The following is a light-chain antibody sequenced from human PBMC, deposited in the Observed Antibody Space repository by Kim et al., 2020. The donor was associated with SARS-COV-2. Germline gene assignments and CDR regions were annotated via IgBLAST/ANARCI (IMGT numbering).Light chain of an antibody. CDR2: QDS. J-gene: IGLJ1*01. CDR3: QAWDSSTAHYV. CDR1: KLGDKY. V-gene: IGLV3-1*01. Sequence: RGQTASITCSGDKLGDKYACWYQQKPGQSPVLVIYQDSKRPSGIPERFSGSNSGNTATLTISGTQAMDEADYYCQAWDSSTAHYVFGTGTKVTVL.